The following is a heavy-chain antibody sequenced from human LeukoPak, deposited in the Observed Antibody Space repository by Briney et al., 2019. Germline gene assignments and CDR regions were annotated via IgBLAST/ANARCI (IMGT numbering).Heavy chain of an antibody. CDR2: ISSSSSYI. D-gene: IGHD6-19*01. V-gene: IGHV3-21*01. Sequence: GGSLRLSCAASGFTFSTYSMNWVRQAPGKGLEGVSYISSSSSYIYYADSVKGRFTISRDNAKNSLYLQMNSLRAEDTAVYYCGRDRSSVVAGIGYWGQGTLVTVSS. J-gene: IGHJ4*02. CDR3: GRDRSSVVAGIGY. CDR1: GFTFSTYS.